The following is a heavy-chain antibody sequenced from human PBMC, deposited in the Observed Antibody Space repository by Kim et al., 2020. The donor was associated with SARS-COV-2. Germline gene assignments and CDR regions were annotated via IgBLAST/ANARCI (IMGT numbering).Heavy chain of an antibody. CDR1: GFTFSSYS. CDR2: ISSSSSYI. V-gene: IGHV3-21*01. Sequence: GGSLRLSCAASGFTFSSYSMNWVRQAPGKGLEWVSSISSSSSYIYYADSVKGRFTISRDNAKNSLYLQMNSLRAEDTAVYYCARLTMIVVAYAFDIWGQGTMVTVSS. CDR3: ARLTMIVVAYAFDI. D-gene: IGHD3-22*01. J-gene: IGHJ3*02.